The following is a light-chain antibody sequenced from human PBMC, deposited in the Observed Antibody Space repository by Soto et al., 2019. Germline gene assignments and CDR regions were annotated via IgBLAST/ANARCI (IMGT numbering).Light chain of an antibody. J-gene: IGKJ1*01. Sequence: ATQMTQSPSSLSASVGDRVTIACRASQGIRTELGWYQQKAGEAPKLLIYAASTLQSGVPPGFSGSGSGTDFTLTISSLQPEDFATYYCLQDYDYPRTFGQGTKVDMK. CDR3: LQDYDYPRT. CDR2: AAS. V-gene: IGKV1-6*01. CDR1: QGIRTE.